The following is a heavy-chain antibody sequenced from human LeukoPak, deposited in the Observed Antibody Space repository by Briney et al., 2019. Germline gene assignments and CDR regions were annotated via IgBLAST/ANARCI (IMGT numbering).Heavy chain of an antibody. CDR3: ARDRLGFYGMDV. CDR1: GFIFSSYD. V-gene: IGHV3-13*01. CDR2: IGTAGDT. Sequence: GGSLRLSCAASGFIFSSYDMHWVRQATGKGLEWVSAIGTAGDTYYPGSVKGRFTISRENAKNSLYLQMNSLRAGDTAVYYCARDRLGFYGMDVWGQGTTVTVSS. J-gene: IGHJ6*02.